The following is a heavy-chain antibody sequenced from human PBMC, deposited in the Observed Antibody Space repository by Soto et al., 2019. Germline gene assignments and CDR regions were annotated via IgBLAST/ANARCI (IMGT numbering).Heavy chain of an antibody. CDR3: AGRGGGYYYYYGMDV. J-gene: IGHJ6*02. D-gene: IGHD3-10*01. CDR1: GFTFSSYA. V-gene: IGHV3-23*01. Sequence: EVQLLESGGGLVQPGGSLRLSCAASGFTFSSYAMSWVRQAPGKGLEWVSAISGSGGSTYYADSVKGRFTISRDNSKNPLYLQMNSLRAEDTAVYYCAGRGGGYYYYYGMDVWGQGTTVTVSS. CDR2: ISGSGGST.